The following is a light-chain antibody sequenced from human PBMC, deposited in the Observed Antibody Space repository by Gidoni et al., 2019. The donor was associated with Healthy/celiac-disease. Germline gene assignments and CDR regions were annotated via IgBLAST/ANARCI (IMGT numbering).Light chain of an antibody. CDR2: GNS. J-gene: IGLJ2*01. Sequence: QSVLTQPPSVSGAPGPRVTISCTGSSSNIGAGYDVHWYQQLPGTAPKLLIYGNSTRSSGVPDRFSGSKAGTSASLAITGLQAEDEADYYGQSYDSSLSGSVFGGGTKLTVL. CDR1: SSNIGAGYD. V-gene: IGLV1-40*01. CDR3: QSYDSSLSGSV.